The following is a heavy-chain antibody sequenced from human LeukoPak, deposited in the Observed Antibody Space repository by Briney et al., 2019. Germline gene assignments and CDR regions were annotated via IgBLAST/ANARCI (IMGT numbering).Heavy chain of an antibody. J-gene: IGHJ4*02. CDR2: INSDGSSI. D-gene: IGHD2-2*01. CDR1: GFTFNSYW. Sequence: PGGSLTLSCVASGFTFNSYWMHWVRQAPGKGLVWVSRINSDGSSISHADSVKGRFTISRDNAKNTLYLQMNSLRGEDAAVYYCAARGYCSGTSCLLEYWGQGTLVTVSS. V-gene: IGHV3-74*01. CDR3: AARGYCSGTSCLLEY.